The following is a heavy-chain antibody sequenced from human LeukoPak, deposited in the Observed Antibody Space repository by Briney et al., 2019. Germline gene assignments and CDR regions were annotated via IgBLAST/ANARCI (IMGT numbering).Heavy chain of an antibody. CDR1: EFTFNSYS. Sequence: PGGSLRLSCADSEFTFNSYSMNWVRQAPGKGLEWVSSISSSSSYIYYADSVKGRFTISRDNAKKSLFLQMNSLRAEDTAVHHCAKDRAYSTNWYSGDCWGQGTLVTVSS. D-gene: IGHD6-13*01. V-gene: IGHV3-21*04. J-gene: IGHJ4*02. CDR3: AKDRAYSTNWYSGDC. CDR2: ISSSSSYI.